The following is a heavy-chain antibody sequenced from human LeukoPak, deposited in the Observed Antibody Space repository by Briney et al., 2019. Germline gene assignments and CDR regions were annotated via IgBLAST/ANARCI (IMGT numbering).Heavy chain of an antibody. V-gene: IGHV3-48*03. J-gene: IGHJ4*02. CDR2: ISTSGSTI. CDR3: ARGGSYFVH. D-gene: IGHD3-16*01. Sequence: PGGSPRLSCAASGFSFRTYEMTWVRQAPGKGLEWVSHISTSGSTINYADSVKGRFTISRDNAKNSLYLQMNSLRAEDTAVYYCARGGSYFVHWGQGTLVTVSS. CDR1: GFSFRTYE.